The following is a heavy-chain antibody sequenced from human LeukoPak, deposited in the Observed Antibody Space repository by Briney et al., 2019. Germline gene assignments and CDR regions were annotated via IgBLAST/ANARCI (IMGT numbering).Heavy chain of an antibody. CDR2: IKEDGGET. CDR3: ARYNNGPSDY. V-gene: IGHV3-7*01. Sequence: GGSLRLSCTVSGFTFNNHWMSWVRQAPGKGLEWVANIKEDGGETSYLDSVKGRFAISRDNARNSLYLQMDNLRDEDTAVYYCARYNNGPSDYWGQGTLVTVSS. CDR1: GFTFNNHW. J-gene: IGHJ4*02. D-gene: IGHD2-8*01.